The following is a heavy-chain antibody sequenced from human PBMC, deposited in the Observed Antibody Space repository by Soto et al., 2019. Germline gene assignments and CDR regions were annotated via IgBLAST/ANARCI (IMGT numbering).Heavy chain of an antibody. V-gene: IGHV5-10-1*01. J-gene: IGHJ5*01. Sequence: GESLRISCKASGYNFTAFWIHWVRQMPGKGLEWLGKIDPSDSYTNYSPSFEGHVTISTDNSITTAYLQWSSLRASDTALYFCARVHKNWFDSWAQGTMVTVSS. CDR2: IDPSDSYT. CDR3: ARVHKNWFDS. CDR1: GYNFTAFW.